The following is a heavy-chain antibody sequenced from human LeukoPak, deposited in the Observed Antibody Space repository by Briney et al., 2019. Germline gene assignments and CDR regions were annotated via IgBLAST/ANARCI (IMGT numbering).Heavy chain of an antibody. D-gene: IGHD3-22*01. CDR3: ARLDSSGYYSPGY. CDR1: GASISSYS. V-gene: IGHV4-59*08. CDR2: FSDSGST. Sequence: SETLSLTCTVSGASISSYSWNWIRHTPGKGLEWIGYFSDSGSTKYNPSLKSRGTISRDTSKKQVSLKLSSVTAADTAVYYCARLDSSGYYSPGYWGQGTLVTVSS. J-gene: IGHJ4*02.